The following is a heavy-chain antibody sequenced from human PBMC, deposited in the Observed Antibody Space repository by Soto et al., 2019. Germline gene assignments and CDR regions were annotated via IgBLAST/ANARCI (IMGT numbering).Heavy chain of an antibody. J-gene: IGHJ4*02. CDR3: AKDGSGDGGGGES. V-gene: IGHV1-69*18. CDR2: IIPVFRTS. CDR1: GVTFSSYA. Sequence: QVQLVQSGAELKKPGSSVKVSCSASGVTFSSYAFTWVRQAPGQGLEWMGNIIPVFRTSNYAQGFQGRLTISADESTNTIYMERSSLRSEDTAVYCCAKDGSGDGGGGESWGQGTLVIVSS. D-gene: IGHD3-16*01.